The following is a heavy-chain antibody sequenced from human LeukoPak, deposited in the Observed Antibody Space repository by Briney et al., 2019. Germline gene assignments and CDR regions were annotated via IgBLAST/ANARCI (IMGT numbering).Heavy chain of an antibody. CDR2: ISTYNGNT. V-gene: IGHV1-18*01. CDR3: ARDNKCGRVGYSSHGANDAFDI. Sequence: ASVRVSCKASGYTFTSYGISWVRQAPGPGLEWMGWISTYNGNTNYAQKLQGRVTMTTDTSTSKAYMELRSLVSDDPAVYYCARDNKCGRVGYSSHGANDAFDIWGQGTMVTVSS. D-gene: IGHD6-13*01. J-gene: IGHJ3*02. CDR1: GYTFTSYG.